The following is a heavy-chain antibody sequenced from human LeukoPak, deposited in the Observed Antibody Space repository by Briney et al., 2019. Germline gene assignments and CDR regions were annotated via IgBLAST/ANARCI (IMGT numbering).Heavy chain of an antibody. V-gene: IGHV1-69*13. J-gene: IGHJ4*02. CDR1: GGTFSSYA. Sequence: SVKVSCKASGGTFSSYAISWVRQAPGQGLEWMGGIIPIFGTANYAQKFQGRVTITADESTSTAYMELRSLRSDDTAVYYCARRYSSGWYDGYYFDYWGQGTLVTVYS. CDR2: IIPIFGTA. D-gene: IGHD6-19*01. CDR3: ARRYSSGWYDGYYFDY.